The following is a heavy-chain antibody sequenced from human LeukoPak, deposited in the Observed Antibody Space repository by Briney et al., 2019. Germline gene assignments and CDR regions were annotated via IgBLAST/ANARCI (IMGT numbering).Heavy chain of an antibody. CDR2: IKEDGSEK. V-gene: IGHV3-7*05. J-gene: IGHJ4*02. Sequence: SGGSLRLSCAASGFTFSSYWMSWVRQAPGKGLEWVANIKEDGSEKHYVDSLKGRFTISRDNAKNSLYLEVNSLRAEDTAVYYCGRIAYGNYVWGQGAPVTVSS. CDR1: GFTFSSYW. D-gene: IGHD3-16*01. CDR3: GRIAYGNYV.